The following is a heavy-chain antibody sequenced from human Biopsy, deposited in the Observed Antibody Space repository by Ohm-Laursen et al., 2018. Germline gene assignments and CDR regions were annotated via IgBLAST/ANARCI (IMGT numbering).Heavy chain of an antibody. CDR2: VYISGGT. CDR3: ARDSPSYADYPFDY. CDR1: GGSINSHH. D-gene: IGHD4-17*01. V-gene: IGHV4-4*07. Sequence: GTLSLTCSVSGGSINSHHWSWIRQPAGKGLEWIGRVYISGGTTYNPSLKSRVTMSLDTSKNQFSLRLRSVTAADTAVYYCARDSPSYADYPFDYWGQGTLVTVSS. J-gene: IGHJ4*02.